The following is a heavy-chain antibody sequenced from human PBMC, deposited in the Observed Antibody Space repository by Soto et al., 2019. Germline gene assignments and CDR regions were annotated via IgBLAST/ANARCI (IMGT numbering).Heavy chain of an antibody. CDR3: ATGQDFGDYHD. CDR1: GFTFSLYN. CDR2: IDRFSSSI. D-gene: IGHD4-17*01. Sequence: EVQLVESGGGRVQPGGSLRLSCAASGFTFSLYNMDWVRQSPERGLEWISSIDRFSSSISYADSVRGRFTVSRDNARNSLYLQMHSLRVEDTAVYYCATGQDFGDYHDWGQGTLVSVSS. V-gene: IGHV3-21*06. J-gene: IGHJ4*02.